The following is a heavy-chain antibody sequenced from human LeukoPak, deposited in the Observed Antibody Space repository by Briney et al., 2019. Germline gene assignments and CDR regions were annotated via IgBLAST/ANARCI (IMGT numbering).Heavy chain of an antibody. CDR3: ARGGTFDTFAI. Sequence: SETLSLTCTVSGGSISSNNYYWGWIRQPPGKGLEWIQTFYYSGSTYYDPSLKSRDTISVDTSKNQFSLKLSSVTAADTAVYYCARGGTFDTFAIWGQGTMVTVSS. J-gene: IGHJ3*02. CDR2: FYYSGST. CDR1: GGSISSNNYY. V-gene: IGHV4-39*01. D-gene: IGHD2-15*01.